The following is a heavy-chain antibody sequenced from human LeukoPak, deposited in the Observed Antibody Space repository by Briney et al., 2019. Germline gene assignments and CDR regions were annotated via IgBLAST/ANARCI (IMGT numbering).Heavy chain of an antibody. CDR1: GFTFSSYA. J-gene: IGHJ4*02. CDR2: ISGSGGST. CDR3: ATSVRVVGGVPAFDY. D-gene: IGHD2-8*02. Sequence: PGGSLRLSCAASGFTFSSYAMSWVRQAPGKGLEWVSAISGSGGSTYYADSVKGRFTISRDNSKNTLYLQMSSLRAEDTAVYYCATSVRVVGGVPAFDYWGQGTLVTVSS. V-gene: IGHV3-23*01.